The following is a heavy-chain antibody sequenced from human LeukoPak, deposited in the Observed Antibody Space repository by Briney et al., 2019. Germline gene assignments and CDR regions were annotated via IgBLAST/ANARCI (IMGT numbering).Heavy chain of an antibody. CDR1: GFTFSSYE. V-gene: IGHV3-48*03. Sequence: GGSLRLSCAASGFTFSSYEMNWVRQAPGKGLEWVSYISSSGSTIYYADSVKGRFTISRDNAKNSLYLQMNRLRAEDTAVYYCARDSILWFGESNYYHYGMDVWGKGTTVTVSS. CDR2: ISSSGSTI. CDR3: ARDSILWFGESNYYHYGMDV. D-gene: IGHD3-10*01. J-gene: IGHJ6*04.